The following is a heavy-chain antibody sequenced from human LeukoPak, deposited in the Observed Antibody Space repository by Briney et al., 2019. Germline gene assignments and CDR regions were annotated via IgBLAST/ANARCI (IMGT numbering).Heavy chain of an antibody. D-gene: IGHD1-7*01. Sequence: PGGSLRLSCAASGFTFSSYAMSWVRQAPGKGLEWVSAISGSGGSTYYADSVKGRFTISRDNSKNTLYLQMNSLRAEDTAVYYCAKGGYDWNYSGVFYYGMDVWGQGTTVTVSS. CDR1: GFTFSSYA. J-gene: IGHJ6*02. CDR2: ISGSGGST. CDR3: AKGGYDWNYSGVFYYGMDV. V-gene: IGHV3-23*01.